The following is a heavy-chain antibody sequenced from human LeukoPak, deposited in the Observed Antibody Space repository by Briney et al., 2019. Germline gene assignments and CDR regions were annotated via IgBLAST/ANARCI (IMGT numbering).Heavy chain of an antibody. D-gene: IGHD1-26*01. V-gene: IGHV4-59*01. CDR1: GGSISSYY. CDR3: ARYIVSYPHDAFDI. Sequence: SETLSLTCTVSGGSISSYYWSWIRQPPGKGLEWIGHIYYSGSTSYNPSLKSRVTISVDTSKKQFSLKLSSVTAADTAFYYCARYIVSYPHDAFDIWGQGTMVTVSS. CDR2: IYYSGST. J-gene: IGHJ3*02.